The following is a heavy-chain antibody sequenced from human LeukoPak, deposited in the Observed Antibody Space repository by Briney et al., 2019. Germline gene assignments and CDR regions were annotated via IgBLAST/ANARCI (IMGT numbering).Heavy chain of an antibody. CDR3: ARDDTAMVTGCDY. CDR2: IWYDGSNK. Sequence: GGSLRLSCAASGFTFSSYGMHWVRQAPGKGLGWVAVIWYDGSNKYYADSVKGRFTISRDNSKNTLYLQMNSLRAEDTAVYYCARDDTAMVTGCDYWGQGALVTVSS. D-gene: IGHD5-18*01. CDR1: GFTFSSYG. J-gene: IGHJ4*02. V-gene: IGHV3-33*01.